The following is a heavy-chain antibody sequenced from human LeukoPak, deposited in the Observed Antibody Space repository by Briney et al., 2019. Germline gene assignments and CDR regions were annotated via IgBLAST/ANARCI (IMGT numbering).Heavy chain of an antibody. CDR1: GFTFSSHR. Sequence: PGGSLRLSCAASGFTFSSHRMNWVRQAPGKGLEWVADISGSSDDIHYADSVTGRFTISRDNAKNSVYLQMNSLRVEDTAVYYCARGEWSSSPFDYWGQGTLVTVSS. CDR2: ISGSSDDI. D-gene: IGHD6-6*01. CDR3: ARGEWSSSPFDY. J-gene: IGHJ4*02. V-gene: IGHV3-48*01.